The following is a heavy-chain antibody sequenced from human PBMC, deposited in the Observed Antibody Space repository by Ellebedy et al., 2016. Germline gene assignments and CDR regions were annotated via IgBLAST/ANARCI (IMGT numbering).Heavy chain of an antibody. Sequence: SETLSLXXAVSGGSISSGGYSWSWIRQPPGKGLEWIGYIYHSGSTYYNPSLKSRVTISVDRSKNQFSLKLSSVTAADTAVYYCARIYDSSNYYVYYWGRGTRVTVYS. CDR2: IYHSGST. J-gene: IGHJ4*02. CDR3: ARIYDSSNYYVYY. CDR1: GGSISSGGYS. V-gene: IGHV4-30-2*01. D-gene: IGHD3-22*01.